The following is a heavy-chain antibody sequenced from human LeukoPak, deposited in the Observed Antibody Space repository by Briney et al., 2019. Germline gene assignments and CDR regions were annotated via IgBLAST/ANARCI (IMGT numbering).Heavy chain of an antibody. J-gene: IGHJ4*02. V-gene: IGHV3-23*01. CDR3: AKSRTRTTVSLFDH. D-gene: IGHD4-11*01. CDR2: TSGSGGST. CDR1: GFTFSSYA. Sequence: GGSLRLSCAASGFTFSSYAMSWVRQAPGKGLEWVSATSGSGGSTYYADSVKGRFTISRDNSKNTLYLRMNSLRAEDTAVYYCAKSRTRTTVSLFDHWGQGTLVTVSS.